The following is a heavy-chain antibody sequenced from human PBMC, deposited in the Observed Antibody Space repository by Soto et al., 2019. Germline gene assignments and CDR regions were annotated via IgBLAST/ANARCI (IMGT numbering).Heavy chain of an antibody. CDR3: ARGTSSWSWKFDY. CDR2: IHDTKTT. CDR1: GGSISSYF. V-gene: IGHV4-59*01. Sequence: SETLSLTCTVSGGSISSYFWSWIRQPPGKELEWIGYIHDTKTTNYNPSLKSRVTMSLDTSKNQLSLRLTSVTAADTAVYYCARGTSSWSWKFDYWGQGILVTVSS. D-gene: IGHD6-13*01. J-gene: IGHJ4*02.